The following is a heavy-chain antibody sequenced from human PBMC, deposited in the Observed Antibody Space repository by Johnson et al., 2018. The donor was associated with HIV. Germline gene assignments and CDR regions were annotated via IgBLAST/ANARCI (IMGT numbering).Heavy chain of an antibody. V-gene: IGHV3-74*01. D-gene: IGHD4-23*01. CDR1: GFTFSSYW. CDR3: ARIVRMTTVVIGDAFDI. J-gene: IGHJ3*02. Sequence: VQLVESGGGLVQPGGSLRLSCAASGFTFSSYWMHWVRQAPGKGLVWVSRINSDGSSTSYADSVKGRFTISRDNSKNTLYLQMNSLRAEDTAVYYCARIVRMTTVVIGDAFDIWGQGTKVTVSS. CDR2: INSDGSST.